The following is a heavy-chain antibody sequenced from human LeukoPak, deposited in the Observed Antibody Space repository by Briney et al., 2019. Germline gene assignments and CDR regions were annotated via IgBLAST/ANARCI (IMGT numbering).Heavy chain of an antibody. CDR2: IKKDGIEK. CDR1: GFTLSSDW. D-gene: IGHD2-2*01. J-gene: IGHJ4*02. Sequence: GGSLRLSCVVSGFTLSSDWMSWVRQAPGKGLEWVANIKKDGIEKYYVESVKGRFTISRDNAKNSLSLQMNSLRAEDMAVYYCARGRYSSRSGGYCFDIWGQGTLVTVSS. V-gene: IGHV3-7*01. CDR3: ARGRYSSRSGGYCFDI.